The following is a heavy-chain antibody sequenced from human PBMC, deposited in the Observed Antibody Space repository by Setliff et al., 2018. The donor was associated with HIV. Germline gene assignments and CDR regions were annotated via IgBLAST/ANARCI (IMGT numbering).Heavy chain of an antibody. CDR2: IDYSGST. J-gene: IGHJ3*02. V-gene: IGHV4-61*08. CDR3: ARVPRITTLRNAFDI. CDR1: GGSISCGGYY. D-gene: IGHD3-3*01. Sequence: SETLSLTCTVSGGSISCGGYYWSWIRQHPGKGLEWIGYIDYSGSTNQNPSLKSRVTISVDTSKNQFSLKLSSVTAADTAIYYCARVPRITTLRNAFDIWGQGTMVTVSS.